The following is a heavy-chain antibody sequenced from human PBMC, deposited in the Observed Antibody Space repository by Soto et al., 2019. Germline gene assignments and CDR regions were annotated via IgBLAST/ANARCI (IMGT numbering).Heavy chain of an antibody. CDR3: ARPIKRSAYPLRDWDFDL. V-gene: IGHV1-18*01. CDR2: ISSYNGHT. Sequence: QVQLAQSGAEVKKPGASVKVSCKASGYTFTNYALNWVRQAPGQGLEWVGWISSYNGHTNYAQKFQGRVTMTTDTSTSTGYMELRSLRSDDTAVYFCARPIKRSAYPLRDWDFDLWGRGTLVTVSS. J-gene: IGHJ2*01. CDR1: GYTFTNYA. D-gene: IGHD3-16*01.